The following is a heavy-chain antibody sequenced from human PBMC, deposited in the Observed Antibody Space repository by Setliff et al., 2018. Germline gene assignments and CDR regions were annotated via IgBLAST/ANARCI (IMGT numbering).Heavy chain of an antibody. CDR2: INPNSGGT. D-gene: IGHD3-22*01. J-gene: IGHJ4*02. CDR1: GYTFTSYG. CDR3: ARDRPPYYYDSSGYYYSAGNFDY. V-gene: IGHV1-2*04. Sequence: ASVKVSCKASGYTFTSYGINWVRQATGQGLEWMGWINPNSGGTNYAQKFQGWVTMTRDTSISTAYMELSRLRSDDTAVYYCARDRPPYYYDSSGYYYSAGNFDYWGQGTLVTVSS.